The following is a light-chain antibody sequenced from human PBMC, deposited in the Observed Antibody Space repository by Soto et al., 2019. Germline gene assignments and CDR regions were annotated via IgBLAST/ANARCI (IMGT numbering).Light chain of an antibody. J-gene: IGLJ2*01. CDR2: DTT. Sequence: QAVVTQEPSLTVSPGGTVTLTCGSSTGAVTSGHYPYWFQQKPGQAPKTLIYDTTNKLSWSPARFSGSLLGGKAALTLSGAQPEDEADYYCLLVYSGIVVFGGGTKLTVL. CDR3: LLVYSGIVV. V-gene: IGLV7-46*01. CDR1: TGAVTSGHY.